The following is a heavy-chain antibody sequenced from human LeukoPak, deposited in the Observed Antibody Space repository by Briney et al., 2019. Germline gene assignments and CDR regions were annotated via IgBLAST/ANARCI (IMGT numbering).Heavy chain of an antibody. Sequence: PSETLSLTCAVYGGSISSYYWSWIRQPPGKGLEWIGYIYYSGSTNYNPSLKSRVTISVDTSKNQFSLKLSSVTAADTAVYYCARVNSGWSNYYYYMDVWGKGTTVTISS. CDR3: ARVNSGWSNYYYYMDV. D-gene: IGHD6-19*01. J-gene: IGHJ6*03. V-gene: IGHV4-59*01. CDR1: GGSISSYY. CDR2: IYYSGST.